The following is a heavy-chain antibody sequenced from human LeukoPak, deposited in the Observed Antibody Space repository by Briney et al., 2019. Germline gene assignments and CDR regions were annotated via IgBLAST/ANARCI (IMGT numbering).Heavy chain of an antibody. CDR2: ISSSSSTI. J-gene: IGHJ6*03. D-gene: IGHD3-3*01. V-gene: IGHV3-48*01. CDR1: GFTFSSYS. Sequence: GGSLRLSCAASGFTFSSYSMNWVRQAPGKGLEWVSYISSSSSTIYYADSVKGRFTISRDNGKNSLYLQMNSLRAEDTAVYCCARSFSDFWNGYHYYYYYYMDVWGKGTTVTVSS. CDR3: ARSFSDFWNGYHYYYYYYMDV.